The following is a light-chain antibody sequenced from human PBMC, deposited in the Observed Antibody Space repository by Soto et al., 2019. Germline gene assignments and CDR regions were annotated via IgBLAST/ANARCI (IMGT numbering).Light chain of an antibody. J-gene: IGKJ1*01. Sequence: EVVMRQSPATLSVSPGEGATLSCRASQGIGDTLAWYKHKPGQTPRLLIYDTSTRATGVPTRFSVIRSGTDFTLTIRRLEPEDFAVYYCQQYGSSGTFGQGTKGDIK. CDR2: DTS. CDR1: QGIGDT. V-gene: IGKV3-15*01. CDR3: QQYGSSGT.